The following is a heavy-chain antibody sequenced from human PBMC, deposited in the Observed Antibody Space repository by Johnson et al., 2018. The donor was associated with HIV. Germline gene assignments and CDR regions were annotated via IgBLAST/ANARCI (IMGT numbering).Heavy chain of an antibody. CDR3: ARDLLIAYCGGDCWDAFDI. D-gene: IGHD2-21*02. CDR2: ISYDGSNK. V-gene: IGHV3-30-3*01. CDR1: GFTLSSYA. J-gene: IGHJ3*02. Sequence: HVQLVESGGGVVQPGRSLRLSCAASGFTLSSYAMHWVRQAPGKGLEWVAVISYDGSNKYYADSVKGRFTISRDNSKNTLYLQMNSLRAEDTAVYYCARDLLIAYCGGDCWDAFDIWGQGTMVTVSS.